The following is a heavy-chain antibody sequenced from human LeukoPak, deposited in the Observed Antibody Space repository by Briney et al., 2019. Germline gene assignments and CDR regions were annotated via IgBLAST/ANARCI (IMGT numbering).Heavy chain of an antibody. V-gene: IGHV4-59*01. CDR1: GGSISSYY. Sequence: SETLSLTCTVSGGSISSYYWSWIRQPPGKGLEWIGYIYYSGSTNYNPSLKSRVTISVDTSKNQFSLKLSPVTAADTAVYYCARESRHTGGFDYWGQGTLVTVSS. CDR2: IYYSGST. D-gene: IGHD5-18*01. J-gene: IGHJ4*02. CDR3: ARESRHTGGFDY.